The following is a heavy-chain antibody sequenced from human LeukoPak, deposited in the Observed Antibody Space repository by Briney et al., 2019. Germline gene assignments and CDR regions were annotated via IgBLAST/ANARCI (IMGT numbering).Heavy chain of an antibody. CDR3: ARGRVQVFHYDSSGYPKDERPFDI. D-gene: IGHD3-22*01. CDR1: GSNFTSYW. J-gene: IGHJ3*02. CDR2: IYPGDSDT. V-gene: IGHV5-51*01. Sequence: GESLKISCKGSGSNFTSYWIAWVRQMPGKGLEWMGIIYPGDSDTRYSPSFQGQVTISADKSISTAYLQWSSLKASDTAMYYCARGRVQVFHYDSSGYPKDERPFDIWGQGTLVTVSS.